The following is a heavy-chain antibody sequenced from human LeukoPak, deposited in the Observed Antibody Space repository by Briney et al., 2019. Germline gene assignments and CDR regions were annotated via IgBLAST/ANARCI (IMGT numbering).Heavy chain of an antibody. CDR2: ISAYNGDT. J-gene: IGHJ4*02. CDR3: ARDRAGQLDY. CDR1: GFTFTSHG. Sequence: ASVKVSCKASGFTFTSHGFTWVRQAPGQGLEWMGWISAYNGDTHSAERFQGRVTLTTDTSTSTAFMELSSLRSEDTAVYYCARDRAGQLDYWGQGTLVTVSS. D-gene: IGHD3-10*01. V-gene: IGHV1-18*01.